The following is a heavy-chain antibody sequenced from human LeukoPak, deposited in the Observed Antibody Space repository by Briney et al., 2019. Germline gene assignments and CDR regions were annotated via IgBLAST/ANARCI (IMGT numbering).Heavy chain of an antibody. V-gene: IGHV4-59*01. CDR2: IYYSGST. CDR1: GGSISSYY. Sequence: SETLSLTCTVSGGSISSYYWSWIRQPPGKGLEWIGYIYYSGSTNYNPSLKSRVTISVDTSKNQFSQKLSSVTAADTAVYYCARDLIASGAFDIWGQGTMVTVSS. CDR3: ARDLIASGAFDI. D-gene: IGHD2/OR15-2a*01. J-gene: IGHJ3*02.